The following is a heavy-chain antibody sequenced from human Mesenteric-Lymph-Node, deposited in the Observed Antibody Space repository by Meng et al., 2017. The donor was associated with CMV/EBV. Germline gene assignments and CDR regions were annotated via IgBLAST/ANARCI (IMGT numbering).Heavy chain of an antibody. CDR3: TTGRYCSNTSCSY. J-gene: IGHJ4*02. D-gene: IGHD2-2*01. CDR2: IKSKTDGGTT. Sequence: GGSLRLSCAASGFTFSNAWMSWVRQAPGKGLEWVGRIKSKTDGGTTDYAAPVKGRFTISRDDSKNTLYLQMNSLKTEDTAVYYWTTGRYCSNTSCSYWGQGTLVTVSS. V-gene: IGHV3-15*01. CDR1: GFTFSNAW.